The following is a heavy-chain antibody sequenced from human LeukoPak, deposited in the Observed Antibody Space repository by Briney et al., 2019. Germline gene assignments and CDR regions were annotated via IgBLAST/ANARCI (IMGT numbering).Heavy chain of an antibody. D-gene: IGHD3-10*01. V-gene: IGHV1-2*02. CDR2: INPNSGGT. CDR3: ARDSRVYYGSGIPFDY. Sequence: AASVKVSCKASGYTFTGYYMHWVRQAPGQGLEWMGWINPNSGGTNYAQKFQGRVTMTRDTSISTAYMELSRLRSDDTAVYYCARDSRVYYGSGIPFDYWGQGTLVTVSS. J-gene: IGHJ4*02. CDR1: GYTFTGYY.